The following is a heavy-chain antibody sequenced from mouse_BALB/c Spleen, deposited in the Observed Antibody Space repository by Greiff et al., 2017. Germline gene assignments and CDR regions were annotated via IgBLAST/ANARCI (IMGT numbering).Heavy chain of an antibody. V-gene: IGHV14-3*02. D-gene: IGHD1-1*01. Sequence: VQLKESGAELVKPGASVKLSCTASGFNIKDTYMHWVKQRPEQGLEWIGRIDPANGNTKYDPKFQGKATITADTSSNTAYLQLSSLTSEDTAVYYCARSLLLSYAMDYWGQGTSVTVSS. J-gene: IGHJ4*01. CDR1: GFNIKDTY. CDR3: ARSLLLSYAMDY. CDR2: IDPANGNT.